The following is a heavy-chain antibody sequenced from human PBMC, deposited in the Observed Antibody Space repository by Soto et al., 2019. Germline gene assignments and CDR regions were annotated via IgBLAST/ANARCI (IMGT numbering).Heavy chain of an antibody. Sequence: QVQFVQSGAEEKKPGASVKVSCKASGYTFTNYAIHWVRQAPAQGLVWLGWINSGNGNIKYSQTFQGRVTITRDTSANTAYMELSSLRSEDTAVYYCARVGQWGGMDVWGQGTTVTVSS. J-gene: IGHJ6*02. V-gene: IGHV1-3*05. CDR2: INSGNGNI. CDR3: ARVGQWGGMDV. D-gene: IGHD1-26*01. CDR1: GYTFTNYA.